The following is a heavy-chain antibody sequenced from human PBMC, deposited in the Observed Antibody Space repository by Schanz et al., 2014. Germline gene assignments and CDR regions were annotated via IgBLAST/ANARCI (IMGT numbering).Heavy chain of an antibody. D-gene: IGHD1-26*01. CDR2: ISASGGTT. V-gene: IGHV3-23*01. Sequence: EVQLLESGGGLVQPGGSLRLSCAASGFTLSNYAMSWVRQAPGKGLEWVSAISASGGTTYYADSVKGRFTISRDNSKNTLFLQMNSLRAEDTGLYFCARGGSGSHYRLDYWGQGTLVTVSS. CDR1: GFTLSNYA. J-gene: IGHJ4*02. CDR3: ARGGSGSHYRLDY.